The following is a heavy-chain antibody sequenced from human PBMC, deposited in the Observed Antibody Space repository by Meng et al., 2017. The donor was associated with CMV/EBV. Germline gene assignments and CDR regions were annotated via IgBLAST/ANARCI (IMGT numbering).Heavy chain of an antibody. J-gene: IGHJ6*02. Sequence: ASVRVSCKASGYTFTGYYMHWVRQAPGQGLEWMGWINPNSGGTNYEQKFQGRVTMTRDTSISTAYMELSRLRSDDTAVYYCARERVIVVVPAATTYYYYGMDVWGQGTTVTVSS. CDR2: INPNSGGT. CDR3: ARERVIVVVPAATTYYYYGMDV. V-gene: IGHV1-2*02. D-gene: IGHD2-2*01. CDR1: GYTFTGYY.